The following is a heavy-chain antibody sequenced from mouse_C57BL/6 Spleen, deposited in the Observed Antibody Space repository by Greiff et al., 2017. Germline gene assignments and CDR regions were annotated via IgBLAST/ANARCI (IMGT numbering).Heavy chain of an antibody. Sequence: VQLQQSGAELVRPGASVKLSCKASGYTFTDYYINWVKQRPGQGLEWIARIYPGSGNTYYNEKFKGKATLTAEKSSSTAYMQLSSLTSEDSAVYFCARVDSSGFSYAMDYWGQGTSVTVSS. J-gene: IGHJ4*01. D-gene: IGHD3-2*02. CDR3: ARVDSSGFSYAMDY. CDR2: IYPGSGNT. V-gene: IGHV1-76*01. CDR1: GYTFTDYY.